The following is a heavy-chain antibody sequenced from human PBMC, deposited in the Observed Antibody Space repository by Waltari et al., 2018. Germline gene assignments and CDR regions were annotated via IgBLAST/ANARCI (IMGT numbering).Heavy chain of an antibody. CDR2: ISYDGSNK. J-gene: IGHJ5*02. V-gene: IGHV3-30-3*01. Sequence: VQLVESGGGVVQPGRSLRLSCAASGFTFSSYAMHWVRQAPGKGLEWVAVISYDGSNKYYADYVKGRFTISRDNSKNTLYLQMNSLRAEDTAVYYCARDGGAWELTYNWFDPWGQGTLVTVSS. D-gene: IGHD1-26*01. CDR1: GFTFSSYA. CDR3: ARDGGAWELTYNWFDP.